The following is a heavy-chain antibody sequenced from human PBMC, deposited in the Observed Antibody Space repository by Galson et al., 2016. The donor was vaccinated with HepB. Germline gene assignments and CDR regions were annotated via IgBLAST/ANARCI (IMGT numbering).Heavy chain of an antibody. CDR1: GFTFSNCP. J-gene: IGHJ3*01. CDR2: ISGSGNSP. D-gene: IGHD3-16*01. V-gene: IGHV3-23*01. Sequence: SQRLSCAASGFTFSNCPMAWVRQAPGQGLDWVSGISGSGNSPYYADSVKGRFTISRDNSKNPLFLQMNSLGAEDTALYYCVKDRGQGWIYASGAFDVWGQGTLVAVSS. CDR3: VKDRGQGWIYASGAFDV.